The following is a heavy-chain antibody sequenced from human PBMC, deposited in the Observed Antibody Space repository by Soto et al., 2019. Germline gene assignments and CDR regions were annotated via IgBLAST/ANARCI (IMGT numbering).Heavy chain of an antibody. V-gene: IGHV3-21*06. Sequence: EGQLGESGGGLVEPGGSLRLSCAASGLIFSSSDMTWVRQAPGKGLEYVSSINYNGVYSFYAEAAKGRFVIYRDNAKNSLFLQMNSLTAEDTAVYFCARKSNSDMSGYDYFDYWGQGTLVIVSS. CDR1: GLIFSSSD. J-gene: IGHJ4*02. CDR2: INYNGVYS. CDR3: ARKSNSDMSGYDYFDY. D-gene: IGHD3-22*01.